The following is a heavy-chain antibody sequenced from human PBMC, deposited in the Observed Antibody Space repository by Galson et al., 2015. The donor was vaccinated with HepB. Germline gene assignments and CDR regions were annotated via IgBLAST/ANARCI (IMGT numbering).Heavy chain of an antibody. CDR1: GFAFHTYN. CDR2: IDSVSVNR. Sequence: SLRLSCAASGFAFHTYNMNWVRLAPGKGLEWVSYIDSVSVNRYYSDSVQGRFTISRDNAKNSLYLQMNGLRAEDTAIYFCARRGYSYGAQPNYFYFGLDVWGQGTTVTVSS. V-gene: IGHV3-48*01. CDR3: ARRGYSYGAQPNYFYFGLDV. D-gene: IGHD5-18*01. J-gene: IGHJ6*02.